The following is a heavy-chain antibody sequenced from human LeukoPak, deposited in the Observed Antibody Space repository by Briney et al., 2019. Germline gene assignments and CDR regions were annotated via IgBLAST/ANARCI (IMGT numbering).Heavy chain of an antibody. D-gene: IGHD4-17*01. V-gene: IGHV3-30*03. CDR3: ARNGIMDYGDYWVRIRFDY. Sequence: GGSLRLSCAASGFTFSSYWMSWVRQAPGKRLEWVAVISYDGSNKYYADSVKGRFTISRDNSKNTLYLQMNSLRAEDTAVYYCARNGIMDYGDYWVRIRFDYWGQGTLVTVSS. CDR1: GFTFSSYW. CDR2: ISYDGSNK. J-gene: IGHJ4*02.